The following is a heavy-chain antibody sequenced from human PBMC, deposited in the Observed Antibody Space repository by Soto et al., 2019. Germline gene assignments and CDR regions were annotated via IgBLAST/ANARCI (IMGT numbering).Heavy chain of an antibody. V-gene: IGHV3-23*01. D-gene: IGHD2-8*01. CDR1: GFTFSSNG. CDR3: ASRSATVLSPTY. J-gene: IGHJ4*02. Sequence: GGSLRLSCAASGFTFSSNGMNWVRQAPGKGLEWVSGISGSSGGTYDADSVKGRFTLSRDNSKNTLYLQMNSLRAEDTAVYYCASRSATVLSPTYWGPGTQVTVSS. CDR2: ISGSSGGT.